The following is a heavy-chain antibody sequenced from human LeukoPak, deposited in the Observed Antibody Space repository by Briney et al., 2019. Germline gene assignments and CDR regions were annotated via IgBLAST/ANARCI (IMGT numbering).Heavy chain of an antibody. D-gene: IGHD2-2*02. J-gene: IGHJ1*01. CDR3: ASPTLRYCSSTSCYKYFQH. V-gene: IGHV1-69*13. Sequence: SVKVSCKASGGTFSSYAISWVRQAPGQGLEWMGGIIPIFGTANYAQKFQGRVTITADESTSIAYMELSSLRSEDTAVYYCASPTLRYCSSTSCYKYFQHWGQGTLVTVSS. CDR2: IIPIFGTA. CDR1: GGTFSSYA.